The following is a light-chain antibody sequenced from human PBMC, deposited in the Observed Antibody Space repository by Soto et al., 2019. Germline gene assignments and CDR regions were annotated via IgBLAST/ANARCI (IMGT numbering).Light chain of an antibody. CDR3: QQSYRTPQT. CDR1: QSITNY. J-gene: IGKJ5*01. V-gene: IGKV1-39*01. Sequence: DLQMTQSPSSLSASVGDRVTLTCRASQSITNYLNWYQQKPGKAPKLLIYAASTLQSGVPSRFSGSGSGTDFTLTISSLQPEDFATYYCQQSYRTPQTFGQGTRLEIK. CDR2: AAS.